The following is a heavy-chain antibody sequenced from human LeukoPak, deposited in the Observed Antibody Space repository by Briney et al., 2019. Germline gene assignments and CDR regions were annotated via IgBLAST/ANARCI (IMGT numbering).Heavy chain of an antibody. D-gene: IGHD1-14*01. CDR1: GFTFSDYY. CDR2: ISSSGSTI. V-gene: IGHV3-11*01. CDR3: AKPARTDYADY. J-gene: IGHJ4*02. Sequence: GGSLRLSCAASGFTFSDYYMSWIRQAPGKGLEWVSYISSSGSTIYYADSVKGRFTISRDNAKNSLYLQMNSLRAEDTAVYYCAKPARTDYADYWGQGTLVTVSS.